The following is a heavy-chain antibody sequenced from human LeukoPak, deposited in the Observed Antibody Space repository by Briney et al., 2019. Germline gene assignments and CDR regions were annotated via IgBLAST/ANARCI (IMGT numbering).Heavy chain of an antibody. CDR3: ARGSTTVTHRGGFDY. CDR1: GFTFSSYW. J-gene: IGHJ4*02. Sequence: PGGSLRLSCAASGFTFSSYWMSWVRQAPGKGLEWVANIKQDGSEKYYVDSVKGRFTISRDNAENSLYLQMNSLRDEDAAVYYCARGSTTVTHRGGFDYWGQGTLVTVSS. D-gene: IGHD4-17*01. V-gene: IGHV3-7*01. CDR2: IKQDGSEK.